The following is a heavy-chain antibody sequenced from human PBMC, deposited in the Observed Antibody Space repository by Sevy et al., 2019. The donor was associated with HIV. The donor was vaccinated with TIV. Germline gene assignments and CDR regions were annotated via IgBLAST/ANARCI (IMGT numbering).Heavy chain of an antibody. J-gene: IGHJ4*02. CDR3: AKDGRYCSGGSCYSARFDY. CDR1: GFTFSSYG. V-gene: IGHV3-30*18. D-gene: IGHD2-15*01. CDR2: ISYDGSNK. Sequence: GGSLRLSCAASGFTFSSYGMHWVRQAPGKGLEWVAVISYDGSNKYYADSVKGRFTISRDNSKNMLYLQMNSLRAEDTAVYYCAKDGRYCSGGSCYSARFDYWGQGTRVTISS.